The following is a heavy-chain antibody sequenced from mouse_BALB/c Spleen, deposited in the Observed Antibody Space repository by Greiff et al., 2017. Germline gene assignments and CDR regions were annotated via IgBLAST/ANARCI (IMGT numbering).Heavy chain of an antibody. D-gene: IGHD1-1*02. CDR3: ARVGSWFAY. Sequence: VQLQQSAAELARPGASVKMSCKASGYTFTSYTMHWVKQRPGQGLEWIGYINPSSGYTEYNQKFKDKTTLTADKSSSTAYMQLSSLTSEDSAVYYCARVGSWFAYWGQGTLVTVSA. CDR2: INPSSGYT. V-gene: IGHV1-4*02. CDR1: GYTFTSYT. J-gene: IGHJ3*01.